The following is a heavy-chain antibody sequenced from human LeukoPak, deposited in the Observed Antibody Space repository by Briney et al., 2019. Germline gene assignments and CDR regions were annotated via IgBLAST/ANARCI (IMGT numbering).Heavy chain of an antibody. CDR1: GFTFSSYS. Sequence: GGSLRLSCAASGFTFSSYSINWVRQAPGQGLEWVSYISSSSSIIFYADSVKGRFTISRDNAKNSLYLQMNSLRAEDTAVYYCAKVQARYYDSSGYSDYWGQGTLVTVSS. V-gene: IGHV3-48*01. CDR2: ISSSSSII. J-gene: IGHJ4*02. CDR3: AKVQARYYDSSGYSDY. D-gene: IGHD3-22*01.